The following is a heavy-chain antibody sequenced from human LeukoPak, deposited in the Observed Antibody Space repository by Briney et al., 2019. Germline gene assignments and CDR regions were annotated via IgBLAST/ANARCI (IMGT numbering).Heavy chain of an antibody. CDR3: ARGGQYMSASWYRSVYYHFDV. Sequence: SETLSLACAVYGGSFSGNYWNWIRQSPGKGLEWVGEINYGGSTHYNPSLKSRVSISLDTSKNQFSLKVTSVTAADTAIYYCARGGQYMSASWYRSVYYHFDVWGKGTTVIVSS. CDR1: GGSFSGNY. CDR2: INYGGST. J-gene: IGHJ6*03. V-gene: IGHV4-34*01. D-gene: IGHD6-13*01.